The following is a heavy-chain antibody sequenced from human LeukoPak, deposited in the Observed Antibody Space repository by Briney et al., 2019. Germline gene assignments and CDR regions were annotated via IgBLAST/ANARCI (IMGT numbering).Heavy chain of an antibody. CDR3: ARRVAPGLLDY. J-gene: IGHJ4*02. Sequence: PSETLSLTCTVSGGSISSSSYYWGWIRQPPGKGLEWIGSIYYSGSTYYNPSLKSRVTISVDTSKNQFSLKLSSVTAADTAVYYCARRVAPGLLDYWGQGTLVTVSS. CDR1: GGSISSSSYY. CDR2: IYYSGST. D-gene: IGHD2-21*01. V-gene: IGHV4-39*01.